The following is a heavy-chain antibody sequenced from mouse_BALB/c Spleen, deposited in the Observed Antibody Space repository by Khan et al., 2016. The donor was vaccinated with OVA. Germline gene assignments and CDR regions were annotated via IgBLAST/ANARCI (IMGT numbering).Heavy chain of an antibody. D-gene: IGHD2-14*01. CDR2: ISYDGSN. CDR1: DYSITSGYY. CDR3: AIPHRYDGYDFDY. Sequence: QLQESGPGLVKPSQSLSLTCSVTDYSITSGYYWNWIRQFPGNKLEWMGYISYDGSNNYNPSLKNRISITRDTSKNQFFLKLNSVTNEDTATXDFAIPHRYDGYDFDYWGQGTTLTVSS. V-gene: IGHV3-6*02. J-gene: IGHJ2*01.